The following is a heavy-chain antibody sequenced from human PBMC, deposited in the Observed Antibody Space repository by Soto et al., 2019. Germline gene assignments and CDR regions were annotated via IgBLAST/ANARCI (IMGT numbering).Heavy chain of an antibody. CDR2: FDPEDAET. CDR1: GYTLTELS. D-gene: IGHD2-15*01. CDR3: AAGVVPYGMDV. Sequence: ASVNVSCKVSGYTLTELSMHWVRQPPGKGHEWMGGFDPEDAETIYARRFQGRVTMTEDTSADTAYMELSSLRSEDTAVYYCAAGVVPYGMDVWGQGTTVTV. J-gene: IGHJ6*02. V-gene: IGHV1-24*01.